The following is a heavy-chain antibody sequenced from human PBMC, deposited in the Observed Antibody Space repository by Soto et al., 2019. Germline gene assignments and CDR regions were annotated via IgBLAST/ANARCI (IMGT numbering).Heavy chain of an antibody. D-gene: IGHD3-22*01. CDR3: ARGPGYYYDSSGYYFD. CDR2: ISSSSSYT. J-gene: IGHJ4*02. CDR1: GFTFSDYY. V-gene: IGHV3-11*06. Sequence: PGGSLRLSCAASGFTFSDYYMSWIRQAPGKGLEWVSYISSSSSYTNYADSVKGRFTISRDNAKNSLYLQMNSLRAEDTAVYYCARGPGYYYDSSGYYFDWGQGTLVSLSS.